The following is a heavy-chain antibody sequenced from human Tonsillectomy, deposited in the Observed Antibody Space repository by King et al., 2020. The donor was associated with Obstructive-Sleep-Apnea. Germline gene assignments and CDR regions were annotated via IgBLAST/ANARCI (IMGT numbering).Heavy chain of an antibody. V-gene: IGHV2-5*02. Sequence: TLKESGPTLVKPTQTLTLTCTFSGFSLSTSGVGVGWIRQPPGKALEWLALIYLDDDKRLSPSLKSRLTITKDTSKNQVVLTMTNMDPVDTATYYCAHTDYDILTGYYVSLDYWGQGTLVTVSS. J-gene: IGHJ4*02. CDR2: IYLDDDK. CDR3: AHTDYDILTGYYVSLDY. D-gene: IGHD3-9*01. CDR1: GFSLSTSGVG.